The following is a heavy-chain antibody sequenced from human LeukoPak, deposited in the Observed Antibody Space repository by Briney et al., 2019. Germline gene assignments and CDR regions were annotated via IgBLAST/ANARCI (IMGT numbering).Heavy chain of an antibody. J-gene: IGHJ3*02. D-gene: IGHD2-2*01. Sequence: PGGSLRLSCAASGFTFSSYGMHWVRQAPGKGLEWGAFIRYDGSNKYYADSVKGRFTISRDNSKNTLYLQMNSLRAEDTAVYYCANVDVVVVPAAMAVRAFDIWGQGTMVTVSS. CDR3: ANVDVVVVPAAMAVRAFDI. CDR1: GFTFSSYG. CDR2: IRYDGSNK. V-gene: IGHV3-30*02.